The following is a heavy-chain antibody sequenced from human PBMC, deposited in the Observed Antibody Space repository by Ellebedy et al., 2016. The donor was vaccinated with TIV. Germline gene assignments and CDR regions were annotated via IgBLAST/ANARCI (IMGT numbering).Heavy chain of an antibody. D-gene: IGHD4-17*01. V-gene: IGHV3-7*01. J-gene: IGHJ5*01. Sequence: GESLKISCAASGFTFRSYWMSWVRQAPGKGLEWVANIYQDGSEKYYVDSVKGRFTISRDNDKNSLYLQMNSLIVEDTDVYYCARRGSYGDYAVKVNNWFDSWGQGTLVTVYS. CDR2: IYQDGSEK. CDR1: GFTFRSYW. CDR3: ARRGSYGDYAVKVNNWFDS.